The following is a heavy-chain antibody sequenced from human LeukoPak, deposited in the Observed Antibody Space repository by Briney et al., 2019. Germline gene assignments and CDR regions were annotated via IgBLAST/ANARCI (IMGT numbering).Heavy chain of an antibody. CDR3: GRGPLHDYGDI. CDR1: GYTFTSCN. Sequence: GASVKVSCKASGYTFTSCNMHWVRQAPGQGLEWMGIINPSGGSTSYAQKFQGRVTMTRDTSTSTVYMELSSLRSEDTAVYYCGRGPLHDYGDIWGQGAMVTVSS. J-gene: IGHJ3*02. CDR2: INPSGGST. D-gene: IGHD4-17*01. V-gene: IGHV1-46*01.